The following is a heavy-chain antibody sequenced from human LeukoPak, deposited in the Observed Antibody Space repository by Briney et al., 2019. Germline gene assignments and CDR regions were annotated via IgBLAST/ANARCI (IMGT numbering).Heavy chain of an antibody. CDR2: IYNSGAKI. D-gene: IGHD6-19*01. J-gene: IGHJ4*02. V-gene: IGHV3-23*01. CDR1: GLTFSTYC. Sequence: GGSLRLSCAVSGLTFSTYCMTWVRQGPGKGLEWVSSIYNSGAKIFYADSVKGRFTISRDNSKNMLYLQMNSLRVEDTAVYYCAKDVAPDSGWDLDYWGQGTLVTVSS. CDR3: AKDVAPDSGWDLDY.